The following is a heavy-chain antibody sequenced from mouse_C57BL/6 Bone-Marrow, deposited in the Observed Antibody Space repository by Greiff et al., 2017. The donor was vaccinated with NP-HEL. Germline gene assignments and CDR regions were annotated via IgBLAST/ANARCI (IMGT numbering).Heavy chain of an antibody. V-gene: IGHV1-54*01. J-gene: IGHJ3*01. D-gene: IGHD2-4*01. CDR3: ARYDYDVGAWFAY. Sequence: VQLQQSGAELVRPGTSVKVSCKASGYAFTNYLIEWVKQRPGQGLEWIGVINPGSGGTNYNEKFKGKATLTADKSSSTAYMQLSSLTSEDSAVYFCARYDYDVGAWFAYWGQGTLVTVSA. CDR1: GYAFTNYL. CDR2: INPGSGGT.